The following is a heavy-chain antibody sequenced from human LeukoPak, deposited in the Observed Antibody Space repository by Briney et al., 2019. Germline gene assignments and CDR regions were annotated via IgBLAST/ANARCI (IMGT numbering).Heavy chain of an antibody. D-gene: IGHD6-19*01. J-gene: IGHJ3*02. V-gene: IGHV3-30-3*01. Sequence: GRSLRLSCAASGFTFSSYAMHWVRQAPGKGLEWVAVISYDGSNKYYADSVKGRFTISRDNSKNTLYLQMNSLRAEDTAVYYCARDPGAVAGRAFDIWGQGTMVTVSS. CDR3: ARDPGAVAGRAFDI. CDR2: ISYDGSNK. CDR1: GFTFSSYA.